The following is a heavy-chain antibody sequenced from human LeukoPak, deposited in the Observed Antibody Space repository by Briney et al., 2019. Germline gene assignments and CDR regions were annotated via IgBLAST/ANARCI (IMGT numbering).Heavy chain of an antibody. CDR1: GFTFSNAW. CDR3: ARDRPYDFWSGPYMDV. CDR2: IKSKTDGGTT. J-gene: IGHJ6*03. D-gene: IGHD3-3*01. V-gene: IGHV3-15*05. Sequence: PGGSLRLSCAASGFTFSNAWMSWVRQAPGKGLEWVGRIKSKTDGGTTDYAAPVKGRFTISRDNAKNTLYLQMNSLRAEDTAVYYCARDRPYDFWSGPYMDVWGKGTTVTVSS.